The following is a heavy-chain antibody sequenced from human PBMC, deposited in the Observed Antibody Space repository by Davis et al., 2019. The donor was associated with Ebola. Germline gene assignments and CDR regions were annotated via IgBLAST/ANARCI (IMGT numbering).Heavy chain of an antibody. CDR3: ARDKYGSGSYYVDY. D-gene: IGHD3-10*01. J-gene: IGHJ4*02. V-gene: IGHV1-18*01. CDR2: ISAYNGNT. CDR1: GYTFTSYG. Sequence: ASVKVSCKASGYTFTSYGISWVRQAPGQGLEWMGWISAYNGNTNYAQKLQGRVNMTTDTSTSTAYMELRSLRSDDTAVYYCARDKYGSGSYYVDYWGQGTLVTVSS.